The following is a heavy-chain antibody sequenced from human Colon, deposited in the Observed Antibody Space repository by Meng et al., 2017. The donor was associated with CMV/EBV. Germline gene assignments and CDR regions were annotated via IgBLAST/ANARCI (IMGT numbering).Heavy chain of an antibody. CDR3: ARGRGIAARRWFDP. J-gene: IGHJ5*02. CDR1: GYTFTSYD. V-gene: IGHV1-8*01. D-gene: IGHD6-6*01. Sequence: VKVSCKASGYTFTSYDINWVRQATGQGLEWMGWMNPNSGNTGYAQKFQGRVTMTRNTSISTAYMELSSLRSEDTAVYYCARGRGIAARRWFDPWGQGTLVTVSS. CDR2: MNPNSGNT.